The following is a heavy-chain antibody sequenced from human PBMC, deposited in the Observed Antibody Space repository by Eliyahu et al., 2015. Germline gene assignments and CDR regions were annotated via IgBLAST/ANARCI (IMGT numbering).Heavy chain of an antibody. Sequence: EVQLVESGGGLVKPGGSLRLSCAASGFTFSSYSMNWVRQAPGKGLEWVSSISSSSSYIYYADSVKGRFTISRDNAKNSLYLQMNSLRAEDTAVYYCARDPRAPRGYSYGSPYYYYYGMDVWGQGTTVTVSS. CDR1: GFTFSSYS. J-gene: IGHJ6*02. D-gene: IGHD5-18*01. CDR3: ARDPRAPRGYSYGSPYYYYYGMDV. CDR2: ISSSSSYI. V-gene: IGHV3-21*01.